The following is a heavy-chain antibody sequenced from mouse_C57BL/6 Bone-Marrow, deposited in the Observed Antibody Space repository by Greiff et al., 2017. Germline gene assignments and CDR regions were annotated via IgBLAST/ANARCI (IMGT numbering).Heavy chain of an antibody. J-gene: IGHJ3*01. CDR1: GYTFTSYW. CDR2: IYPSDGET. V-gene: IGHV1-52*01. CDR3: ARGGIHRGFEY. Sequence: QVQLKQSGAELVRPGSSVKLSCKASGYTFTSYWMHWVKQRPIHGLEWIGSIYPSDGETHYNQKFKDKATLTVDKSSSTAYMELSSLTSEDSAVYYCARGGIHRGFEYWGQGTPVTVSA. D-gene: IGHD3-1*01.